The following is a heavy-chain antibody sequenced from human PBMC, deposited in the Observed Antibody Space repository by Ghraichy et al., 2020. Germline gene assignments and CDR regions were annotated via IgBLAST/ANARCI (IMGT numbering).Heavy chain of an antibody. D-gene: IGHD6-19*01. J-gene: IGHJ4*02. CDR3: ARGDSSGWYNYDY. Sequence: GGSLRLSCAASGFTFSSYSMNWVRQAPGKGLEWVSSISSSSSYIYYADSVKGRFTISRDNAKNSLYLQMNSLRAEDTAVYYCARGDSSGWYNYDYWGQGTLVTVSS. CDR1: GFTFSSYS. CDR2: ISSSSSYI. V-gene: IGHV3-21*01.